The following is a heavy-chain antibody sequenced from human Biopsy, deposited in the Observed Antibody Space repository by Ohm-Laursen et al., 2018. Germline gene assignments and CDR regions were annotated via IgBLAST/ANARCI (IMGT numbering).Heavy chain of an antibody. CDR2: IIPMFGTA. D-gene: IGHD1-26*01. CDR1: GGTSINYA. Sequence: SVKVSCKASGGTSINYAISWVRQAPGQGLEWMGGIIPMFGTANYARMFQGRVTISADESTSASYMELSSLTTEDTAIYYCARGPHSGSHSCFDYWGRRTLVTVSS. CDR3: ARGPHSGSHSCFDY. V-gene: IGHV1-69*13. J-gene: IGHJ4*02.